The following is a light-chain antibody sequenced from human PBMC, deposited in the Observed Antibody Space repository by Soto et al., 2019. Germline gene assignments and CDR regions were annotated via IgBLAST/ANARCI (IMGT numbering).Light chain of an antibody. J-gene: IGLJ1*01. Sequence: QSALTQPASVYGSPGQSITISCTGTSSDVGGYNYVSWYQQHPGKAPKLMIYDVSNRPSGVSNRFSGSKSGNTASLTISGLQAEDEADYYCSSYTSTEDVFGTGTKLTVL. CDR3: SSYTSTEDV. CDR2: DVS. V-gene: IGLV2-14*01. CDR1: SSDVGGYNY.